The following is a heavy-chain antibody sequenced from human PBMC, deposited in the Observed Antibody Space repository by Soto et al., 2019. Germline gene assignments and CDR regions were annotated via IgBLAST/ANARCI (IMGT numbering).Heavy chain of an antibody. J-gene: IGHJ6*02. CDR1: GFTFSSYA. CDR3: AKDDLLRYFDWSLEPPPYYGMGV. CDR2: ISGSGGST. Sequence: PGGSLRLSCAASGFTFSSYAMSWVHQAPGKGLEWVSAISGSGGSTYYADSVKGRFTISRDNSKNTLYLQMNSLRAEDTAVYYCAKDDLLRYFDWSLEPPPYYGMGVWGQGTTVTVSS. D-gene: IGHD3-9*01. V-gene: IGHV3-23*01.